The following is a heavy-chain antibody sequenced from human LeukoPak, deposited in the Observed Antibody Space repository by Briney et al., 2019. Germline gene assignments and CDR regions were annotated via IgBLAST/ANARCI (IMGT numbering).Heavy chain of an antibody. V-gene: IGHV4-39*01. J-gene: IGHJ5*02. D-gene: IGHD2-2*01. CDR2: IYYSGST. CDR1: GGSISSSSYY. CDR3: ARRGYCSSTSCYEYWFDP. Sequence: SETLSLTCTVSGGSISSSSYYWGWIRQPPGKGLEWIGIIYYSGSTYYNPSLKSRLTISVDTSKKQFSLKLSSVNATDTAVYYCARRGYCSSTSCYEYWFDPWGQGTLVTVSS.